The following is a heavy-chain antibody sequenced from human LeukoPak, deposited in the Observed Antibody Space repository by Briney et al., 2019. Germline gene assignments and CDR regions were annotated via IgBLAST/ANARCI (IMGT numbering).Heavy chain of an antibody. Sequence: GGSLRLSCAASGFTFSSYGMHWVRQAPGKGLEWVAFIRYDGSNKYYADSVKARFTISRENSKNPLYMQMNSLRAEDTAVYYCARDLNDYGDYETEFDYWGQGTLVTVSS. V-gene: IGHV3-30*02. CDR3: ARDLNDYGDYETEFDY. CDR1: GFTFSSYG. CDR2: IRYDGSNK. D-gene: IGHD4-17*01. J-gene: IGHJ4*02.